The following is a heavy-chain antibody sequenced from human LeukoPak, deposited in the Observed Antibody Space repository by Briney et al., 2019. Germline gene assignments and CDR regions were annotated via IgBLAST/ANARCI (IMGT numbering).Heavy chain of an antibody. D-gene: IGHD3-16*01. CDR3: ARLGGEIDY. Sequence: SETLSLTCTVSGGSISSSSYYWGWIRQPPGKGLEWIGSIYHSGNTYYNPSLKSRVTISVDTSKNQFSLKLSSVTAADTAVYYCARLGGEIDYWGQGTLVTVSS. CDR1: GGSISSSSYY. V-gene: IGHV4-39*07. J-gene: IGHJ4*02. CDR2: IYHSGNT.